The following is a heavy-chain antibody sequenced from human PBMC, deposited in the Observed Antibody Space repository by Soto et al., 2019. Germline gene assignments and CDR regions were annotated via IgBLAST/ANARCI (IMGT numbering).Heavy chain of an antibody. CDR2: IKGDGSRI. CDR1: GFTFSNYW. CDR3: ARGRPGYYVKDV. V-gene: IGHV3-74*01. Sequence: EVQLVESGGGLVQPGVSLRLSCAASGFTFSNYWIHWVRQAPGKGLVWVSRIKGDGSRIDYADSVKGRFTISRDNAENTVDVQMNSLGDDDAAVYYCARGRPGYYVKDVWGQGTTVTV. D-gene: IGHD1-1*01. J-gene: IGHJ6*02.